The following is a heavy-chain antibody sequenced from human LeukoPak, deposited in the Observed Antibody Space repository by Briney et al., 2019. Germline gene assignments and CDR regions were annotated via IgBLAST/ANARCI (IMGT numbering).Heavy chain of an antibody. CDR2: INPRGTST. J-gene: IGHJ5*02. Sequence: ASVKVSCKASGYTFTSYGISWVRQAPGQGLEWMGLINPRGTSTIYAEKFQGRIIMTRDMSTTTDYVELSSLKSDDTAVYYCARDNSIHERGWWFDPWGQGTLVTVSS. V-gene: IGHV1-46*01. D-gene: IGHD4-23*01. CDR1: GYTFTSYG. CDR3: ARDNSIHERGWWFDP.